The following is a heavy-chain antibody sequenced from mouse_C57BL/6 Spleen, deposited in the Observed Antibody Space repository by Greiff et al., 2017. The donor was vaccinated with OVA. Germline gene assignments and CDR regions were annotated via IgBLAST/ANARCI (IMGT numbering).Heavy chain of an antibody. CDR1: GFTFSDYG. CDR3: ASEMDADYFDY. D-gene: IGHD2-3*01. CDR2: ISSGSRTI. Sequence: EVQGVESGGGLVKPGGSLKLSCAASGFTFSDYGMHWVRQAPEKGLEWVAYISSGSRTIYYADTVKGRFTIARDTAKNTLFLQMNSLRSEDTAMYYCASEMDADYFDYWGQGTTLTVSS. J-gene: IGHJ2*01. V-gene: IGHV5-17*01.